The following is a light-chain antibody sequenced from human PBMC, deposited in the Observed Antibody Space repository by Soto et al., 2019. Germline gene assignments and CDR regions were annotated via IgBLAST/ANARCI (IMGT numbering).Light chain of an antibody. CDR2: GAS. V-gene: IGKV3-20*01. J-gene: IGKJ4*01. CDR3: RQYGRSLGLA. CDR1: QRVSGNF. Sequence: EIFLTQSPGTLSLSTGERATLSCRAIQRVSGNFLAWYQEKPGQTPRLLIYGASSRATGIPDRFSGSGSGTDFTLTISRLEPEDFAVYYCRQYGRSLGLAFGGGTKVDIK.